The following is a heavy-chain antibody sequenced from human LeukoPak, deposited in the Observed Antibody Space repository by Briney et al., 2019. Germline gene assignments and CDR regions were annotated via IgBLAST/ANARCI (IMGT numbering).Heavy chain of an antibody. CDR2: IYYSGST. D-gene: IGHD3-9*01. V-gene: IGHV4-31*03. CDR1: GGSISSGGYY. J-gene: IGHJ5*02. Sequence: SETLSLTCTVSGGSISSGGYYWSWIRQHPGKGLEWIGYIYYSGSTYYNPSLKSRVTIPVDTSKNQFSLKLSSVTAADTAVYYCAREFRLYYDILTGGLNWFDPWGQGTLVTVSS. CDR3: AREFRLYYDILTGGLNWFDP.